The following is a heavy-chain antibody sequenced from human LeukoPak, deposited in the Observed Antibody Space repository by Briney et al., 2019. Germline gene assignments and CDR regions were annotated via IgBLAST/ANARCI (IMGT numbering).Heavy chain of an antibody. D-gene: IGHD6-6*01. CDR1: GYTFTSYG. J-gene: IGHJ4*02. Sequence: GASVKVSCKASGYTFTSYGINWVRQAPGQGLEWMGWISAYNTNYPQKLQGRVTMTTDTSTSTAYMELRSLISDDTAVYYCARSAGSSSEFDYWGQGTLVTVSS. CDR3: ARSAGSSSEFDY. CDR2: ISAYNT. V-gene: IGHV1-18*01.